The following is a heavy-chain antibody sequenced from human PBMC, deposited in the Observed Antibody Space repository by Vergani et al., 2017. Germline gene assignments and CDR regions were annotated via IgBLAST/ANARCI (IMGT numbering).Heavy chain of an antibody. V-gene: IGHV1-46*03. D-gene: IGHD1-7*01. CDR1: GYTFTSYY. CDR2: INPSGGST. CDR3: ARDGAKLYYMDV. J-gene: IGHJ6*03. Sequence: QVQLVQSGAEVKKPGASVKVSCKASGYTFTSYYMHWVRQAPGQGLEWMGIINPSGGSTSYAQKFQGRVTMTRDTSTSTVYMELSSLRAEDTAVYYCARDGAKLYYMDVWGKGTTVTVSS.